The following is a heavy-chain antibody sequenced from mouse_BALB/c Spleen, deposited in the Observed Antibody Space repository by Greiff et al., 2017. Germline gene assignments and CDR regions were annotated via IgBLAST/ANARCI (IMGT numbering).Heavy chain of an antibody. CDR1: GISITTGNYR. Sequence: DVKLVESGPGLVKPSQTVSLTCTVTGISITTGNYRWSWIRQFPGNKLEWIGYIYYSGTITYNPSLTSRTTITRDTSKNQFFLEMNSLTAEDTATYYCARDREYYFDYWGQGTTLTVSS. CDR2: IYYSGTI. J-gene: IGHJ2*01. V-gene: IGHV3-5*02. CDR3: ARDREYYFDY.